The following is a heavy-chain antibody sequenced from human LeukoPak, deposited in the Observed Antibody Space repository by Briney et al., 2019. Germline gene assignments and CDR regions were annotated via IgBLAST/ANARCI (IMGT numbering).Heavy chain of an antibody. Sequence: SETLSLTCTVSGYSISSGYYWGWIRQPPGKGPEWIGSIHHSGSTYYNPSLKSRVTISIDTSKNQFSLKLSSVTAADTAVYYCAVTHGSGSYYPAENWFDPWGQGTLVTVSS. D-gene: IGHD3-10*01. V-gene: IGHV4-38-2*02. J-gene: IGHJ5*02. CDR2: IHHSGST. CDR3: AVTHGSGSYYPAENWFDP. CDR1: GYSISSGYY.